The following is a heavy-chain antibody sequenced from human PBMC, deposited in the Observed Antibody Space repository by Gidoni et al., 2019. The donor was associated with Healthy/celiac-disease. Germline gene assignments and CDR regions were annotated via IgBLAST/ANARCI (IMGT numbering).Heavy chain of an antibody. J-gene: IGHJ5*02. Sequence: QVQLQASGPGLVEPSQTLSLPCAVSGGSISRGGYSWSWIRQPPGKGLEWMGYIYYSGSTYYNPSLKSRVTISVDTSKNQFSLKLSSVTAADTAVYYCARAPATTVTTTNWFDPWGQGTLVTVSS. CDR2: IYYSGST. D-gene: IGHD4-17*01. V-gene: IGHV4-30-4*07. CDR1: GGSISRGGYS. CDR3: ARAPATTVTTTNWFDP.